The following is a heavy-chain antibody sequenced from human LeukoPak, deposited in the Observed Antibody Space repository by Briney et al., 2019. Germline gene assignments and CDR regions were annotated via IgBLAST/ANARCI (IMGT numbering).Heavy chain of an antibody. CDR2: ITRSGTTI. CDR3: ARGGNIGYDYNAFDI. D-gene: IGHD3-22*01. Sequence: PGGSLRLSCAASGFTFSTHEMNWVRQAPGKGLEWVSYITRSGTTIYYADSVKGRFTISRGNAKNSLYLQMNSLRDEDTAAYYCARGGNIGYDYNAFDIWGQGTMVTVSS. J-gene: IGHJ3*02. CDR1: GFTFSTHE. V-gene: IGHV3-48*03.